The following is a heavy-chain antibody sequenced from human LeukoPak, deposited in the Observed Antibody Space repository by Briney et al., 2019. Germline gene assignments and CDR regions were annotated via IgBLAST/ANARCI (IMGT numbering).Heavy chain of an antibody. D-gene: IGHD5-18*01. CDR1: GDSVSSNSAA. CDR2: TYYRSKWYN. Sequence: SQTLSLTCAISGDSVSSNSAAWNWIRQSPSRGLEWLGRTYYRSKWYNDYAVSVKSRITINPDTSKNQFSLQLNSVTPEDTAVYYCARDRGIQLWSGYNWFDPWGQGTLVTVSS. V-gene: IGHV6-1*01. J-gene: IGHJ5*02. CDR3: ARDRGIQLWSGYNWFDP.